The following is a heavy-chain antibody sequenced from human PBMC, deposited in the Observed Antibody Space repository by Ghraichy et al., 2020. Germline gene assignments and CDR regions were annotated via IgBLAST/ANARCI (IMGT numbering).Heavy chain of an antibody. D-gene: IGHD3-3*01. CDR3: AKGVTIFGVVIIGNFDY. CDR1: GFTFSSYA. J-gene: IGHJ4*02. CDR2: ISGSGGST. V-gene: IGHV3-23*01. Sequence: GGSLRLSCAASGFTFSSYAMSWVRQAPGKGLEWVSAISGSGGSTYYADSVKGRFTISRDNSKNTLYLQMNSLRAEDTAVYYCAKGVTIFGVVIIGNFDYWGQGTLVTVSS.